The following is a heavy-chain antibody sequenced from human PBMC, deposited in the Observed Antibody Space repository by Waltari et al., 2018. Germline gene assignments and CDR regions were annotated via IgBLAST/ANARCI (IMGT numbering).Heavy chain of an antibody. J-gene: IGHJ6*03. Sequence: QVQLQESGPGLVKPSETLSLTCTVSGGSISSYYWSWIRQPPGKRLECIGYIYYSGSTNYNPSLKSRVTISVDTSKNQFSLKLSSVTAADTAVYYCARGVKSGYDFWSGYYYMDVWGKGTTVTVSS. CDR3: ARGVKSGYDFWSGYYYMDV. CDR1: GGSISSYY. CDR2: IYYSGST. V-gene: IGHV4-59*01. D-gene: IGHD3-3*01.